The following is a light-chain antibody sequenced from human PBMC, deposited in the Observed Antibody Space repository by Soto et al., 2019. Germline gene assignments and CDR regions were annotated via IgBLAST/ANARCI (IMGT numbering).Light chain of an antibody. Sequence: EIVMTQSPATLSVSPGERDTLSCRASQSVSSNLAWYQQKPGQAPRLLIYGASTRATGIPARFSGSGSGTEFTLTISSLQSEDFAVYYCQQYNNWPETFGQGT. CDR3: QQYNNWPET. CDR2: GAS. CDR1: QSVSSN. V-gene: IGKV3-15*01. J-gene: IGKJ1*01.